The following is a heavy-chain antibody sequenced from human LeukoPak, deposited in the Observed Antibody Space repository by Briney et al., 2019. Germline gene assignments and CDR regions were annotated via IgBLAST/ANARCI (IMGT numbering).Heavy chain of an antibody. CDR3: AREVVVPEDYYYYGMDV. CDR2: IYYSGST. J-gene: IGHJ6*02. CDR1: GGSISSGGYY. Sequence: SETLSLTCTVSGGSISSGGYYWSWIRQHPGKGLEWIGYIYYSGSTYYNPYLKSRVTISVDTSKNQFSLKLSSVTAADTAVYYCAREVVVPEDYYYYGMDVWGQGTTVTVSS. D-gene: IGHD2-21*02. V-gene: IGHV4-31*03.